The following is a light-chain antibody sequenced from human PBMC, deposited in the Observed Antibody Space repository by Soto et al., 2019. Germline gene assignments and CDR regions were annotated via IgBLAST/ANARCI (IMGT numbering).Light chain of an antibody. CDR2: EVS. Sequence: QSALTQPPSASGSPGQSVTISCTGTITDIGTYYYVSLYQQHPGKAPKLIIYEVSERPSGVPDRFSGSKSGNTASLTVSGLQAEDEADYYCSSYAGTKTLIFGGGTKVTVL. J-gene: IGLJ2*01. CDR1: ITDIGTYYY. V-gene: IGLV2-8*01. CDR3: SSYAGTKTLI.